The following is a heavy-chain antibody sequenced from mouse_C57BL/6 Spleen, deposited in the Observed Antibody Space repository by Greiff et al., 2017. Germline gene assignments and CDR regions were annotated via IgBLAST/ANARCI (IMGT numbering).Heavy chain of an antibody. CDR3: ARRFDYYGSTHFDY. D-gene: IGHD1-1*01. Sequence: VQLQQSGPELVKPGASVKIPCKASGYTFTDYNMDWVKQSHGKSLEWIGDINPNNGGTIYNQKFKGKATLTVDKSSSTAYMELRSLTSEDTAVYYCARRFDYYGSTHFDYWGQGTTLTVSS. J-gene: IGHJ2*01. CDR1: GYTFTDYN. V-gene: IGHV1-18*01. CDR2: INPNNGGT.